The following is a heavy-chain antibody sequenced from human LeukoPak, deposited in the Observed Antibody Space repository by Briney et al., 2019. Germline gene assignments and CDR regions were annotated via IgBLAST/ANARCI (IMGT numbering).Heavy chain of an antibody. V-gene: IGHV3-23*01. Sequence: PGGSLRLSCAASGFTFSSYAMRCVRQAPRKGKAWVSAISGSGGSTYYVDSVKGRFTISRDNSKYTLYLQMNSLRAVDKAVYYCAKDPSERWSDYWGQGTLVTVSS. CDR2: ISGSGGST. D-gene: IGHD5-24*01. CDR3: AKDPSERWSDY. J-gene: IGHJ4*02. CDR1: GFTFSSYA.